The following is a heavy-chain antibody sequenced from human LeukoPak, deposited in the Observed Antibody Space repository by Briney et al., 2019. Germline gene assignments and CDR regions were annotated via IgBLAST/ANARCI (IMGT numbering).Heavy chain of an antibody. CDR1: GFTVSSNY. V-gene: IGHV3-7*01. CDR3: ATYSILNAREFRY. D-gene: IGHD4-11*01. Sequence: QAGGSLRLSCAASGFTVSSNYMSWVRQAPGKGLEWVANVQHIGGETYYVDSVKGRFTISRDNAKNSVYLQMNSLGADDTAVYYCATYSILNAREFRYWGQGTLVTVTS. CDR2: VQHIGGET. J-gene: IGHJ1*01.